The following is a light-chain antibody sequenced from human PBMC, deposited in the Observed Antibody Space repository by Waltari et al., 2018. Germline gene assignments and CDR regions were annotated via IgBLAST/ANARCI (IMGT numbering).Light chain of an antibody. CDR3: QSYDSSLSDSGV. CDR1: SSKIGAGFD. CDR2: GNN. Sequence: QSILTQPPSVSGAPGPKVTISCTGSSSKIGAGFDVHWYQQLPGAAPKLIIYGNNNRPSGVPDRFSGSKSGTSASLDITGLQTEDEADYYCQSYDSSLSDSGVFGGGTKVTVL. J-gene: IGLJ3*02. V-gene: IGLV1-40*01.